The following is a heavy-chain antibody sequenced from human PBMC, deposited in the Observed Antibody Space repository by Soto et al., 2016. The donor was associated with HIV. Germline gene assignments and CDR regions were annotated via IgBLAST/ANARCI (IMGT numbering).Heavy chain of an antibody. Sequence: QVQLQESGPGVVKPSGTLSLTCAVSGGSISSTNWWTWVRQSPEKGLEWIGEIYHSGSTSYNPSLKSRVTISIDKSKNHLSLNVTPVTAADTAVYYCARNLPGSSSSXTLDYVGPGNPGPPSP. V-gene: IGHV4-4*02. CDR2: IYHSGST. D-gene: IGHD6-13*01. CDR1: GGSISSTNW. J-gene: IGHJ4*02. CDR3: ARNLPGSSSSXTLDY.